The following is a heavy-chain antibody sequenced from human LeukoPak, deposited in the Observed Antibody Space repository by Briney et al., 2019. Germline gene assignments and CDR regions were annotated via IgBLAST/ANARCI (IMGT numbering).Heavy chain of an antibody. CDR1: GYTFTSYA. Sequence: GASVKVSCKASGYTFTSYAMHWVRQAPGQRLEWMGWINAGNGNTKYSQKFQGRVTITRDTSASTAYMELSSLRSEDTAVYYCARVGGLGYYPIEDGMDVWGQGTTVTVSS. J-gene: IGHJ6*02. D-gene: IGHD3-3*01. CDR2: INAGNGNT. CDR3: ARVGGLGYYPIEDGMDV. V-gene: IGHV1-3*01.